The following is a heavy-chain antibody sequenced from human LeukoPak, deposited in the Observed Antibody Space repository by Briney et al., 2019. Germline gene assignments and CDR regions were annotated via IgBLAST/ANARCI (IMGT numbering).Heavy chain of an antibody. CDR2: IRSDGSNK. Sequence: GGSLRLSCAASGFTFGSYGMHWVRQAPGKGLEWVTFIRSDGSNKYYADSVKGRFTISRDNFKNTLYLQMNSLRLEDMAVYYCAKPSGSGVDYWGRGTRVTVSS. D-gene: IGHD1-26*01. CDR3: AKPSGSGVDY. V-gene: IGHV3-30*02. J-gene: IGHJ4*02. CDR1: GFTFGSYG.